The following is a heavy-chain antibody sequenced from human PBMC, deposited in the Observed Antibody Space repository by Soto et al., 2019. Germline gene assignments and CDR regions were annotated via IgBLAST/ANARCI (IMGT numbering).Heavy chain of an antibody. CDR3: ARVSVTTVRNYYYYYMDV. D-gene: IGHD4-4*01. CDR1: GFTVSSNY. CDR2: IYSGGST. J-gene: IGHJ6*03. V-gene: IGHV3-53*04. Sequence: GGSLILSCAASGFTVSSNYMSWVRQAPGKGLEWVSVIYSGGSTYYADSVKGRFTISRHNSKNTLYLQMNSLRAEDTAVYYCARVSVTTVRNYYYYYMDVWGKGTTVTVSS.